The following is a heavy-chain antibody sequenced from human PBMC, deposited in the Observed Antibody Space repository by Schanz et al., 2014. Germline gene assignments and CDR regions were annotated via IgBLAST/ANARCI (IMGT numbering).Heavy chain of an antibody. CDR1: GFSFSTYA. Sequence: QEQLVESGGGVVQPGRSLRLSCAASGFSFSTYAMHWVRQAPGKGLEWVAVILYDGSKTYYADSVKGRFTISRDNSKNTLSLQMNSLRAEDTAVYYCARVVSSSWTDYWGQGTLVTVSS. V-gene: IGHV3-30*04. J-gene: IGHJ4*02. CDR2: ILYDGSKT. D-gene: IGHD6-13*01. CDR3: ARVVSSSWTDY.